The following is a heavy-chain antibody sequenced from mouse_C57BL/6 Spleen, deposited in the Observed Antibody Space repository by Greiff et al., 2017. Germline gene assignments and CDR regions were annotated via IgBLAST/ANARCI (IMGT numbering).Heavy chain of an antibody. V-gene: IGHV1-39*01. J-gene: IGHJ4*01. CDR1: GYSFTDYN. D-gene: IGHD4-1*02. CDR3: AAQLGREDYAMDY. Sequence: EVQLQQSGPELVKPGASVKISCKASGYSFTDYNMNWVKQSNGKSLEWIGVINPNYGTTSYNQKFKGKATLTVDQSSSTAYMQVNSLTSEDSAVYYCAAQLGREDYAMDYWGQGTSVTVSS. CDR2: INPNYGTT.